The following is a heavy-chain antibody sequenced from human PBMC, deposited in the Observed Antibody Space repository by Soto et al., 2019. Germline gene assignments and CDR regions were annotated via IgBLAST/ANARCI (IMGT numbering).Heavy chain of an antibody. CDR3: TKDRGDFDY. CDR1: GFTFSNYA. D-gene: IGHD3-10*01. CDR2: IRGSAGTP. J-gene: IGHJ4*02. V-gene: IGHV3-23*01. Sequence: EVQLLESGGGVVQPGGSLRLSCAASGFTFSNYAMHWVRQAPGKGLEWVASIRGSAGTPYYADSVRGRFTISRDNSKNPLSLQMNSLRVEHTDVYYCTKDRGDFDYWGQGTLVTVSS.